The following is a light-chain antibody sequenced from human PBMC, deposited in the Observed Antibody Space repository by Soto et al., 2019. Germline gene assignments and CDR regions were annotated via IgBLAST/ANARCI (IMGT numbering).Light chain of an antibody. Sequence: EIVLTQSPATLSLSPGERATLSCRASQSVSNYLAWFQQKPGQAPRLLIYDASNRATGIPARFSGSGSGTDFTLTISSLEPEDFAVYYCQQYGSSVTFGGGTKVEIK. CDR2: DAS. V-gene: IGKV3-11*01. CDR3: QQYGSSVT. J-gene: IGKJ4*01. CDR1: QSVSNY.